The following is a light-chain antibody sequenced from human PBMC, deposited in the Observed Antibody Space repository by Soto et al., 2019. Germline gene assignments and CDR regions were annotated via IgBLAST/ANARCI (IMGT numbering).Light chain of an antibody. Sequence: QSALTQPASVSGSPGQSITISCTGTSSDVGGYNYVSWYQQYPGKAPKLMIYDVSNRPSGVSNRFSGSKSGNTASLTNSGLQAEDEADYYCSSYTNSNTLVFGSGTKVTVL. CDR1: SSDVGGYNY. J-gene: IGLJ1*01. CDR2: DVS. V-gene: IGLV2-14*01. CDR3: SSYTNSNTLV.